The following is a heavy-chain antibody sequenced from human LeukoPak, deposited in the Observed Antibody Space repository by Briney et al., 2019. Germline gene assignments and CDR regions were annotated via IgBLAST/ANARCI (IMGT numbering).Heavy chain of an antibody. V-gene: IGHV3-9*01. D-gene: IGHD6-13*01. J-gene: IGHJ4*02. CDR1: GFIFNNYA. CDR2: ISWNSGSI. Sequence: GRSLRLSCAGSGFIFNNYAMHWVRQPPGKGLEWVSGISWNSGSIDYADSVKGRFTISRDNAKNSLYLQMNSLRAEDTAIYYCATSTAAAGTDWGQGTLVTVSS. CDR3: ATSTAAAGTD.